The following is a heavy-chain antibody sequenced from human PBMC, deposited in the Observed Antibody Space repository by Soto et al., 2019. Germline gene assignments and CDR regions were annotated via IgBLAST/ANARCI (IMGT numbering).Heavy chain of an antibody. CDR3: AREDGRNFDY. Sequence: GGSLRLSCGASGFIFSKYSMNWVRQAPGKGLEWLSYISSNSVTIYYADSVRGRFTIFRDNAKNSLYLQMNSLRDEDTAVYYCAREDGRNFDYWGQGTLVTVSS. J-gene: IGHJ4*02. CDR1: GFIFSKYS. V-gene: IGHV3-48*02. CDR2: ISSNSVTI.